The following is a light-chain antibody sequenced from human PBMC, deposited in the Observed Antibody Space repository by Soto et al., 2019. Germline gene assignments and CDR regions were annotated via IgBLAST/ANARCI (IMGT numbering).Light chain of an antibody. J-gene: IGLJ2*01. CDR2: LNSDGSH. CDR1: SGHSNYA. V-gene: IGLV4-69*01. CDR3: QTWGSGIVV. Sequence: QSVLTLSPSASASLGASVKLTCTPSSGHSNYAIAWHQQQSEKGPRYLMKLNSDGSHSKGDGIPDRFSGSSSGAERYLTISSLQSEDEADYYCQTWGSGIVVFGGGTKLTVL.